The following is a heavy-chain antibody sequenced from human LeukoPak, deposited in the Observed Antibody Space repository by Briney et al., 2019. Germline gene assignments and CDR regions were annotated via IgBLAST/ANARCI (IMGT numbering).Heavy chain of an antibody. J-gene: IGHJ6*03. Sequence: PSETLSPTCAVYGGSFSGYYWSWIRQPPGKGLEWIGEINHSGSTNYNPSLKSRVTISVDTSKNQFSLKLGSVTAADTAVYYCARVGRRGYYYYYYMDVWGKGTTVTVSS. CDR3: ARVGRRGYYYYYYMDV. D-gene: IGHD6-25*01. CDR2: INHSGST. CDR1: GGSFSGYY. V-gene: IGHV4-34*01.